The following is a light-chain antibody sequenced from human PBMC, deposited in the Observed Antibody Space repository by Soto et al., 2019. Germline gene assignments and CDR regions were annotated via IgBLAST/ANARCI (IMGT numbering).Light chain of an antibody. CDR3: SSYTTSSTLV. CDR2: DVS. V-gene: IGLV2-14*01. J-gene: IGLJ2*01. CDR1: SSDVGSYNY. Sequence: QSALTQPASVSGSPGRSITISCTGTSSDVGSYNYVSWYQQHPGKAPKLLIYDVSNRPSGVSNRFSGSKSGNTASLTISGLQAEDEAGYYCSSYTTSSTLVFGGGTKLTVL.